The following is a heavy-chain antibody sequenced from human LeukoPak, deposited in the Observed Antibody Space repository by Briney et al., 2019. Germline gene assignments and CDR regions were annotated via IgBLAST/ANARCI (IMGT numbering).Heavy chain of an antibody. J-gene: IGHJ4*02. Sequence: PGGSLRLSCAASGFTFSSYGMHWVRQAPGKGLEWVAVISYDGSNKYYADSVKGRFTISRDNSKNTLYLQMNSLRAEDTAVYYCARENIVATTYNGFDYWGQGTLVTVSS. CDR1: GFTFSSYG. CDR2: ISYDGSNK. CDR3: ARENIVATTYNGFDY. V-gene: IGHV3-30*03. D-gene: IGHD5-12*01.